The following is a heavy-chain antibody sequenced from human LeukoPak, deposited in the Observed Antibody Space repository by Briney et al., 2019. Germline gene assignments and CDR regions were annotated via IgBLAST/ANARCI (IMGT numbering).Heavy chain of an antibody. D-gene: IGHD3-22*01. J-gene: IGHJ5*02. CDR2: IYYSGST. CDR3: ARARTLDSSGYYYVNWFDP. Sequence: SETLSLTCTVSGGSIGSYYWSWIRQPPGKGLEWIGYIYYSGSTNYNPSLKSRVTISVDTSKNQFSLKLSSVTAADTAVYYCARARTLDSSGYYYVNWFDPWGQGTLVTVSS. V-gene: IGHV4-59*01. CDR1: GGSIGSYY.